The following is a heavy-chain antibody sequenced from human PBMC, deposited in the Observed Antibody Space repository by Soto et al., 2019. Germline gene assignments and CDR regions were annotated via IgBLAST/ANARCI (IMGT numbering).Heavy chain of an antibody. CDR1: GFSLSTSGVG. CDR3: VHKGGGDRILDY. J-gene: IGHJ4*02. Sequence: QITWKESGHALVKPTQTLTLTYAFSGFSLSTSGVGVGWIRHPPEAALEWLSLIYWDDYKHFSPSLESRLTITKDTSKNQVVLTMTNMDHVDTATYYCVHKGGGDRILDYWGQGTLVTVSS. V-gene: IGHV2-5*02. CDR2: IYWDDYK. D-gene: IGHD3-16*01.